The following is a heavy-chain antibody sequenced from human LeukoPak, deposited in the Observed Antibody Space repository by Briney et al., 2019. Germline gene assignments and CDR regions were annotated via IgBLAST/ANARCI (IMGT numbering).Heavy chain of an antibody. Sequence: PSETLSLTCTVSGGSISSYYWSWIRQPPGKGLEWIGYIYYSGSTNYNPSLKSRVTISVDTSKNQFSLKLSSVTAADTAVYYCARDRAAGFGELPPTFDPWGQGTLVTVSS. V-gene: IGHV4-59*01. J-gene: IGHJ5*02. CDR3: ARDRAAGFGELPPTFDP. CDR2: IYYSGST. D-gene: IGHD3-10*01. CDR1: GGSISSYY.